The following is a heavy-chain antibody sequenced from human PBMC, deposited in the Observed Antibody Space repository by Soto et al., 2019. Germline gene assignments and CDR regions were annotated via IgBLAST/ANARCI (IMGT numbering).Heavy chain of an antibody. J-gene: IGHJ6*02. CDR1: GFTFSSYG. CDR2: IWYDGSNK. V-gene: IGHV3-33*01. CDR3: AREARDYGNYYGMDV. Sequence: GSLRLSCAASGFTFSSYGMHRVRQAPGKGLEWVAVIWYDGSNKYYADSVKGRFTISRDNSKNTLYLQMNSLRAEDTAVYYCAREARDYGNYYGMDVWGQGTTVTVSS. D-gene: IGHD4-17*01.